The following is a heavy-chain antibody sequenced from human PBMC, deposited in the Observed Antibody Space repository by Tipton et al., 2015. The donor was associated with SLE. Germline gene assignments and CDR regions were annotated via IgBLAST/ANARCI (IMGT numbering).Heavy chain of an antibody. V-gene: IGHV3-43*01. CDR1: GFTFDDYT. Sequence: SLRLSCAASGFTFDDYTMHWVRQAPGKGLEWVSLISWDGGSTYYADSVKGRFTISRDNSKNSLYLQMNSLRAEDTAVYYCARERSPLDAFDIWGRGTKVTVSS. J-gene: IGHJ3*02. CDR2: ISWDGGST. CDR3: ARERSPLDAFDI.